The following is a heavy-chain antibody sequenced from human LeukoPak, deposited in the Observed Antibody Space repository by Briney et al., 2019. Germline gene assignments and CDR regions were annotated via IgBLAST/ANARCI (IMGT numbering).Heavy chain of an antibody. J-gene: IGHJ5*02. V-gene: IGHV3-11*04. CDR2: ISSSGSTI. Sequence: GGSLRLSCAASGFTFSDYYMSWVRQAPGKGREWGSYISSSGSTIYYADSVKGRFSITRDNAKNSLYLRMNSLRAEDTAVYYCARDPGATRPNWFDPWGQGTLVTVSS. CDR3: ARDPGATRPNWFDP. CDR1: GFTFSDYY. D-gene: IGHD6-6*01.